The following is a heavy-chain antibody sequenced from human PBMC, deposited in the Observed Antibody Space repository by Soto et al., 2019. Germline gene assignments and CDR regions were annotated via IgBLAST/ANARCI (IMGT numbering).Heavy chain of an antibody. D-gene: IGHD3-16*01. V-gene: IGHV4-59*01. J-gene: IGHJ3*02. Sequence: PSETLCHTCTVSGGSISSYYWSWIRQPPGKGLEWIGYIYYSGSTNYNPSLKSRVTISVDPSKNKFSLKLSSVNAAVTALYYGAGDKGWGVNIWGQGTMVTFSS. CDR2: IYYSGST. CDR1: GGSISSYY. CDR3: AGDKGWGVNI.